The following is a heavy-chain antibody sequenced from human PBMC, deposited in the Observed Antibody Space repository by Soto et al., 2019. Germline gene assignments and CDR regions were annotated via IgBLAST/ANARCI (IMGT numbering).Heavy chain of an antibody. CDR1: GLTFGDYA. CDR2: MRSKVYGGAT. J-gene: IGHJ3*02. Sequence: PGGSLRLSCTASGLTFGDYAMSWFRQAPGKGLEWVGFMRSKVYGGATEYAASVKGRFIMSRDDARNIAYLQMNSLKTEDTALYXCSREIGDGYNYNAFDIWGQGTMVTVSS. V-gene: IGHV3-49*03. CDR3: SREIGDGYNYNAFDI. D-gene: IGHD5-12*01.